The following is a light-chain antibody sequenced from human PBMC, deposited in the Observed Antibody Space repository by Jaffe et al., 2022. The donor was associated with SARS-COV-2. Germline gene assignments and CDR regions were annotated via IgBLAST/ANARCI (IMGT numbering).Light chain of an antibody. J-gene: IGKJ1*01. CDR2: GAS. V-gene: IGKV1-39*01. CDR1: QSVSSY. Sequence: DIQMTQSPSSLSASVGDRVTITCRASQSVSSYVNWYQQKPGQAPRVLIYGASSLHSGVSPRFSGSGSGTDFTLTISSLQPEDFAVYYCQQSYSTPRTFGQGTKVEIK. CDR3: QQSYSTPRT.